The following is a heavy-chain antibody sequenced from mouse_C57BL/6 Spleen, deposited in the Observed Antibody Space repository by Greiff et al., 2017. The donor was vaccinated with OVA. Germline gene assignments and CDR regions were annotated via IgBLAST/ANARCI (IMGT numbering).Heavy chain of an antibody. V-gene: IGHV1-80*01. CDR3: ARKSGGSSYTWFAY. D-gene: IGHD1-1*01. CDR1: GYAFSSYW. Sequence: VQLQQSGAELVKPGASVKISCKASGYAFSSYWMNWVKQRPGKGLEWIGQIYPGDGDTNYTGKFKGKATLTADKSSSTAYMQLSSLTSEDSAVYFCARKSGGSSYTWFAYWGQGTLVTVSA. CDR2: IYPGDGDT. J-gene: IGHJ3*01.